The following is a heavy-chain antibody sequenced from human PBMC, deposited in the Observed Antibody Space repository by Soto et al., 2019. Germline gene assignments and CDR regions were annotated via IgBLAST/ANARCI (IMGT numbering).Heavy chain of an antibody. CDR2: INHSGSA. CDR1: CASFSGDY. Sequence: ATLSLTCAVYCASFSGDYWSWIRPPPGKGLEWIGEINHSGSANYNPSLKSRVTISVDTSKNQFSLKLSSVTAADTAVYYFARHPRLHSVPTGNWFDPWGQGTLVTVSS. V-gene: IGHV4-34*01. J-gene: IGHJ5*02. CDR3: ARHPRLHSVPTGNWFDP. D-gene: IGHD1-26*01.